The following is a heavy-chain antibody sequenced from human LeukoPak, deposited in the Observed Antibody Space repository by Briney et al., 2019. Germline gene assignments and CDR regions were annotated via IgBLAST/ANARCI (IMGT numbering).Heavy chain of an antibody. J-gene: IGHJ4*02. Sequence: GASVKASCKASGYTFTGYYMHWVRQAPGQGPEWMGWINSNSGGTNYAQKFQGRVTMTRDTSISTGYMELSRLRSDDTAVYYCASGYSSGWSPIGYWGQGTLVTVSS. CDR2: INSNSGGT. CDR3: ASGYSSGWSPIGY. D-gene: IGHD6-19*01. CDR1: GYTFTGYY. V-gene: IGHV1-2*02.